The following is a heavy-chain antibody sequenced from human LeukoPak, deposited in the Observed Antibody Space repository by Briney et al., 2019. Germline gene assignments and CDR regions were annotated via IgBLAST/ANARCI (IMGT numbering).Heavy chain of an antibody. CDR1: GYTFTSYG. V-gene: IGHV1-18*01. J-gene: IGHJ4*02. D-gene: IGHD3-10*01. CDR2: ISAYNGNT. Sequence: GASVKVSCKASGYTFTSYGISWVRQAPGQGLEWMGWISAYNGNTNYAQKLQGRVTMTTDTSTSTAYMELRSLRSDDTAVYYCARDLRFGELLGRKRGYFDYWGQGTLVTVSS. CDR3: ARDLRFGELLGRKRGYFDY.